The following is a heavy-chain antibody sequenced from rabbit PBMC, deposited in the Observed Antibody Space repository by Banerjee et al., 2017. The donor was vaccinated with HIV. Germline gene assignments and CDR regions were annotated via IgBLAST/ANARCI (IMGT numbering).Heavy chain of an antibody. V-gene: IGHV1S40*01. Sequence: QSLEESGGDLVKPAASLTLTCTASGFSFSGSYYMCWVRQAPGKGLEWVVCIYVGGSRSSCYANCAKGRLTFSNTSSAAVPLQMTRLTAAETATSFCARGYSYGVTGYVPTRLDLWGPGTLVTVS. J-gene: IGHJ3*01. CDR2: IYVGGSRSS. D-gene: IGHD6-1*01. CDR1: GFSFSGSYY. CDR3: ARGYSYGVTGYVPTRLDL.